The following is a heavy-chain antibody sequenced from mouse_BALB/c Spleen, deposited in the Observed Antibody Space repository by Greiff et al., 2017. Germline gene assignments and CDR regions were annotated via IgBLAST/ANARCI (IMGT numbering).Heavy chain of an antibody. J-gene: IGHJ3*01. Sequence: QVQLKESGPGLVQPSQSLSITCTVSGFSLTSYCVHWVRQSPGKGLEWLGVIWSGGSTDYNAAFISRLSISKDNSKSQVFFKMNSLQANDTAIYYCARNPFAYWGQGTLVTVSA. CDR2: IWSGGST. CDR3: ARNPFAY. CDR1: GFSLTSYC. V-gene: IGHV2-2*02.